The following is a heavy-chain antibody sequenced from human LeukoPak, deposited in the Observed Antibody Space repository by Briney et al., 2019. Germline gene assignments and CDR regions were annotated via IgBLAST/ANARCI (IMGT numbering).Heavy chain of an antibody. J-gene: IGHJ4*02. CDR2: ISYDGSNK. CDR1: GFTFSSYG. V-gene: IGHV3-30*03. Sequence: GGSLRLSCAASGFTFSSYGMHWVRQAPGKGLEWVAVISYDGSNKYYADSVKGRFTISRDNSKNTLYLQMNSLRAEDTAVYYCAREFEVITFGGVIASGPADYWGQGTLVTVSS. CDR3: AREFEVITFGGVIASGPADY. D-gene: IGHD3-16*02.